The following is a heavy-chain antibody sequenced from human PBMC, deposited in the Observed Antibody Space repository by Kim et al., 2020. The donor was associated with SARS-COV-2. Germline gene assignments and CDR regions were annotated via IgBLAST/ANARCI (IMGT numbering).Heavy chain of an antibody. CDR1: GYTFTSYA. CDR2: INTNTGNP. V-gene: IGHV7-4-1*02. J-gene: IGHJ3*02. CDR3: AREGSSGYYYPDAFDI. D-gene: IGHD3-22*01. Sequence: ASVKVSCKASGYTFTSYAMNWVRQAPGQGLEWMGWINTNTGNPTYDQGFTGRFVFSLDTSVSTAYLQISSLKAEDTAVYYCAREGSSGYYYPDAFDIWGQGTMVTVSS.